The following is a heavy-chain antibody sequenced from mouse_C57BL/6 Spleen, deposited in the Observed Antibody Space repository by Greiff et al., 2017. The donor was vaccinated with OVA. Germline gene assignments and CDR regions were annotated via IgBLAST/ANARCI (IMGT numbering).Heavy chain of an antibody. CDR1: GFTFSSYA. CDR3: AREAYYSNYGRFAY. V-gene: IGHV5-4*01. CDR2: ISDGGSYT. Sequence: EVQVVESGGGLVKPGGSLKLSCAASGFTFSSYAMSWVRQTPEKRLEWVATISDGGSYTYYPDNVKGRFTISRDNAKNNLYLQMSHLKSEDTAMYYCAREAYYSNYGRFAYWGQGTLVTVSA. J-gene: IGHJ3*01. D-gene: IGHD2-5*01.